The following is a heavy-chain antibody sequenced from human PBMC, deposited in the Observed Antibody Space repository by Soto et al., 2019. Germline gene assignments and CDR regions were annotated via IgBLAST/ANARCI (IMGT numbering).Heavy chain of an antibody. CDR1: GYNFSGYA. V-gene: IGHV1-3*01. CDR3: ARGSTMIASNFGY. Sequence: GASVKVSCKASGYNFSGYAMHWVRQAPGQRLEWMGWINAGNGNTKYSQKFQGRVTITRDTSASTAYMELSSLRSEDTAVYYCARGSTMIASNFGYWGQGTLVTVSS. CDR2: INAGNGNT. J-gene: IGHJ4*02. D-gene: IGHD3-22*01.